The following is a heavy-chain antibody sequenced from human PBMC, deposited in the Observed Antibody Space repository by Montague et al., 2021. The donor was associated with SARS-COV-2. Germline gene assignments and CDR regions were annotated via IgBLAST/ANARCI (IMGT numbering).Heavy chain of an antibody. V-gene: IGHV4-61*09. D-gene: IGHD3-9*01. CDR2: IYPSGST. CDR3: ARDRWGTGGILSG. CDR1: GDSITSDSYC. J-gene: IGHJ4*02. Sequence: TLSLTCTVSGDSITSDSYCWSWIRQPAGKGLEWIGHIYPSGSTNYNPSLRSRVTLSVDTSEKRFSLRLSSVSAADTAMYYCARDRWGTGGILSGWGQGTLVTVSS.